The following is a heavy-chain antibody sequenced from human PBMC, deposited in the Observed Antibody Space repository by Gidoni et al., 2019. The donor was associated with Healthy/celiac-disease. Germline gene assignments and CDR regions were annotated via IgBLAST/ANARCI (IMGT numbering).Heavy chain of an antibody. Sequence: QVQLVQSGAEVKKPGASVKVSCKASGYTFTGYYMHWVRQAPGQGLEWMGWINPTSGGTNYAQKLQGWVTMTRDTSISTAYMELSRLRSDDTAVYYCARATLYCSGGSCYFDYWGQGTLVTVSS. V-gene: IGHV1-2*04. CDR2: INPTSGGT. D-gene: IGHD2-15*01. CDR1: GYTFTGYY. CDR3: ARATLYCSGGSCYFDY. J-gene: IGHJ4*02.